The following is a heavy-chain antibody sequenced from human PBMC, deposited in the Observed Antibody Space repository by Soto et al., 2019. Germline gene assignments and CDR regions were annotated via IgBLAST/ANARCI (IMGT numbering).Heavy chain of an antibody. CDR2: IYYSGST. CDR1: GGSMSSPNYA. Sequence: SETLSLTCAVSGGSMSSPNYAWSWIRQPPGKGLEWIGYIYYSGSTNYNPSLKSRVTISVDTSKNQFSLKLSSVSAADTAVYYCARGWGLVFDYWGQGTLVTVSS. CDR3: ARGWGLVFDY. D-gene: IGHD2-21*02. J-gene: IGHJ4*02. V-gene: IGHV4-61*01.